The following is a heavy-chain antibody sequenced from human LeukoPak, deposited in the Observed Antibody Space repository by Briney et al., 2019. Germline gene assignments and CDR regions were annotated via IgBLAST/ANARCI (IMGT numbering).Heavy chain of an antibody. V-gene: IGHV1-2*02. CDR2: INPNSGGT. CDR1: GGTFISSY. D-gene: IGHD2-2*01. CDR3: ARVFADIVVVPAAGAFDY. Sequence: ASVKVSCKASGGTFISSYAFSWVRQAPGQGLEWMGWINPNSGGTNYAQKFQGRVTMTRDTSISTAYMELSRLRSDDTAVYYCARVFADIVVVPAAGAFDYWGQGTLVTVSS. J-gene: IGHJ4*02.